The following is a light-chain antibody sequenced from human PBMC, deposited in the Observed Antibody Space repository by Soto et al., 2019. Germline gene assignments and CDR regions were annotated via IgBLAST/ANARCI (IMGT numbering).Light chain of an antibody. CDR2: GAS. CDR1: QSVSSSY. Sequence: EIVLTQSPGTLSLSPGEGATLSCRASQSVSSSYLAWYQQKPGQAPRLLIYGASSRATGVPDKFSGSGSGTDFTLTISRLEPDDFAVYYCQQYGSAPVTFGQGTKVDIK. J-gene: IGKJ1*01. V-gene: IGKV3-20*01. CDR3: QQYGSAPVT.